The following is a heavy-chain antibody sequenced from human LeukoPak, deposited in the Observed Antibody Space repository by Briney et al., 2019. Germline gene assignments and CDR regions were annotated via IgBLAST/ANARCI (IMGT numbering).Heavy chain of an antibody. J-gene: IGHJ4*02. V-gene: IGHV4-38-2*01. D-gene: IGHD2-21*01. CDR1: GYCISSGYY. CDR3: ASEGPCGGDCYHDY. CDR2: IYHSGST. Sequence: PSETLSLTCAVSGYCISSGYYWGWIRQPPGKGREWIGSIYHSGSTYYNPSLKSRVTISVDTSKNQFSLKLSSVTAAHAAVSYCASEGPCGGDCYHDYWGQGTLVTVSS.